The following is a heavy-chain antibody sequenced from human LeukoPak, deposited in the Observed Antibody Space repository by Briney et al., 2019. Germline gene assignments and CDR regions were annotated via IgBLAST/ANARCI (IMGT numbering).Heavy chain of an antibody. J-gene: IGHJ5*02. D-gene: IGHD2-2*01. CDR3: ARDGRRYCSSTSCYSYWFDP. V-gene: IGHV3-11*04. CDR2: ISSSGSTI. CDR1: GFTFSDYY. Sequence: GGSLRLSCAASGFTFSDYYMSWIRQAPGKGLEWVSYISSSGSTIYYADSVKGRFTISRDNAKNSLYLQMNSLRAEDTAVYYCARDGRRYCSSTSCYSYWFDPWGQGTLVTVSS.